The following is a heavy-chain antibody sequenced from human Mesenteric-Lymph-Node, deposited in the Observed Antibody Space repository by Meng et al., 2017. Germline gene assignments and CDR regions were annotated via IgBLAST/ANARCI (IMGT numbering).Heavy chain of an antibody. CDR3: ARVRVPLHDYVWGSYRSSGDAFDI. D-gene: IGHD3-16*02. V-gene: IGHV1-2*02. CDR1: GYTFTDYY. J-gene: IGHJ3*02. Sequence: ASVKVSCKASGYTFTDYYIHWVRQAPGQGLEWMGWINPSSGGTTFAQQFLDRVTMTRDTSINTAYMELNRLTSDDTAVYYCARVRVPLHDYVWGSYRSSGDAFDIWGQGTMVTVSS. CDR2: INPSSGGT.